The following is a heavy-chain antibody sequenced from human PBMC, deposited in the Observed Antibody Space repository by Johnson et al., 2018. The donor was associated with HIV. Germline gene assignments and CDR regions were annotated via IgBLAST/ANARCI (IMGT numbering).Heavy chain of an antibody. CDR1: GFTFDDYG. J-gene: IGHJ3*02. D-gene: IGHD1-1*01. V-gene: IGHV3-30*03. CDR3: ARGGIIHDAFDI. CDR2: ISYDGSNK. Sequence: QVQLVESGGGVVRPGRSLRLSCAASGFTFDDYGMTWVRQPPGKGLEWVAVISYDGSNKYYADSVKGRFTISRDNSKNTLYLQMNSLRAEDTALYYCARGGIIHDAFDIWGQGTMVTVSS.